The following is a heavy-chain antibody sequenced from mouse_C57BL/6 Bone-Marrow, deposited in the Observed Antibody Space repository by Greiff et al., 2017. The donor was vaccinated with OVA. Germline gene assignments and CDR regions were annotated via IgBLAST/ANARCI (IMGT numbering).Heavy chain of an antibody. J-gene: IGHJ4*01. V-gene: IGHV1-69*01. D-gene: IGHD2-4*01. CDR2: IDPSDSYT. CDR3: AAESTMIPYYAMDY. CDR1: GYTFTSYW. Sequence: QVQLQQPGAELVTPGASVKLSCKASGYTFTSYWMHWVKQRPGQGLEWIGEIDPSDSYTNYNQKFKGKSTLTVDKSSSTAYMQLSSLTSEDSAVYYCAAESTMIPYYAMDYWGQGTSVTVSS.